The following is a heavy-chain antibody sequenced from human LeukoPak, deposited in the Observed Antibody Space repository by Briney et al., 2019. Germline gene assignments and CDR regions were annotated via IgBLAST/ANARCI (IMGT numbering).Heavy chain of an antibody. CDR1: GYSINSGFY. CDR3: ARGSIVVVVAATPAYNWFDP. Sequence: SETLSLTCTVSGYSINSGFYWGWIRQPPGKGLEWIGSIYHGGTTFYNPSLKSRVTISVDTPKNQFSLKLSSVTAADTAVYYCARGSIVVVVAATPAYNWFDPWGQGTLVTVSS. CDR2: IYHGGTT. D-gene: IGHD2-15*01. J-gene: IGHJ5*02. V-gene: IGHV4-38-2*02.